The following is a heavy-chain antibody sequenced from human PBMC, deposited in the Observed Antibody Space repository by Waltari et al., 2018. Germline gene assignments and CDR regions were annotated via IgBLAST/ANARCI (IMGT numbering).Heavy chain of an antibody. J-gene: IGHJ4*02. Sequence: HLQESGPGLVKPSETLPLTCDVSGDSISNSYWSWIRQSAGKELEWIGRVYTSGSTNYNPSLRGRITVSEDTSKNQISLKMNSVTAADTAVYYCARDRREDFGDYDPLFDYWGQGVLVTVSS. CDR3: ARDRREDFGDYDPLFDY. D-gene: IGHD4-17*01. CDR2: VYTSGST. V-gene: IGHV4-4*07. CDR1: GDSISNSY.